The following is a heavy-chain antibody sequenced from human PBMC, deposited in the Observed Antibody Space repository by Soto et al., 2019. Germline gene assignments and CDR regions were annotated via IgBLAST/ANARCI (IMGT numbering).Heavy chain of an antibody. J-gene: IGHJ3*02. CDR2: IYRSRTT. CDR1: GDSISSGGYY. Sequence: QVVLQESGPGLVKPSQTISLTCAVAGDSISSGGYYWSWIRQRPGKGLEWMAFIYRSRTTNFNLALKSRIRFSMDTARATFSLCLSSVTAADAAVYYCASRHDFGDYPEGFDIWGQGTMVTVAS. D-gene: IGHD4-17*01. V-gene: IGHV4-31*11. CDR3: ASRHDFGDYPEGFDI.